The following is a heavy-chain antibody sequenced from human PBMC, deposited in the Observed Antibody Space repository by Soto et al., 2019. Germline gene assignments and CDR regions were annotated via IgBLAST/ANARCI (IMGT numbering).Heavy chain of an antibody. D-gene: IGHD6-25*01. CDR3: ARVSSAGYYYYGMDV. V-gene: IGHV4-61*01. Sequence: SETLSLTCTVSGGSVSSGSYYWSWIRQHPGKGMEWIGYIYYSGSTNYNPSLKSRVTISVDTSKNQFSLKLSSVTAADTAVYYCARVSSAGYYYYGMDVWGQGTTVTVSS. J-gene: IGHJ6*02. CDR2: IYYSGST. CDR1: GGSVSSGSYY.